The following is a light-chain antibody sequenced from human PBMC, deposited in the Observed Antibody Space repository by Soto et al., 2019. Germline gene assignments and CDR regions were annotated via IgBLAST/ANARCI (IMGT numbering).Light chain of an antibody. J-gene: IGKJ4*01. CDR2: GAS. Sequence: DIVMTQSPATLPVSPGERATLSCRASQSVSSNLAWYQQKPGQAPRFLIYGASTRATGIPARFSGSGSGTEFTLTISSLQSEDFAVYYCQQYDNWPLTFGRGTTVDIK. V-gene: IGKV3-15*01. CDR1: QSVSSN. CDR3: QQYDNWPLT.